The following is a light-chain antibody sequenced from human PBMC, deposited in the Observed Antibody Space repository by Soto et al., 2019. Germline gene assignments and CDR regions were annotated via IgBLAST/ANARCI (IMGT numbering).Light chain of an antibody. Sequence: EVGFTQSPDTLSLSPGERATLHCRASQSVSSYLAWYQQKPGQAPRLLIYDASNRATGIPARFSGSGSGTDFTLTISSLEPEDFAVYYCQQRSNWPGTFGQGTRLEIK. CDR3: QQRSNWPGT. CDR2: DAS. J-gene: IGKJ5*01. CDR1: QSVSSY. V-gene: IGKV3-11*01.